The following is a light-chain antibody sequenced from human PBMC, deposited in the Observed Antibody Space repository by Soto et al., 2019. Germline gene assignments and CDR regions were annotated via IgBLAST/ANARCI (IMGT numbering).Light chain of an antibody. J-gene: IGLJ3*02. V-gene: IGLV1-47*01. CDR2: RND. Sequence: QSALTQPPSASGTPGQRVTISCSGSSSNIESNYVYWYQQLPGSAPKLLIYRNDQRPSGVPDRFSGSKFGTSASLAISGLRSEDEADYYCAAWDDSLSALVFGGGTKLTVL. CDR1: SSNIESNY. CDR3: AAWDDSLSALV.